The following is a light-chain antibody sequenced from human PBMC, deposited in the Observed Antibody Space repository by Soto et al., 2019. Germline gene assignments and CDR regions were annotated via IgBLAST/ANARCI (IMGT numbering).Light chain of an antibody. V-gene: IGLV2-14*01. Sequence: QSALTQPASVSGSAGQSITISCSGTMRDVGAYNLVSWYQQHPGTAPKLIIYEVRNRPSGISSRFSGSRSGNTASLTISGLQPEDEGDYYCSAYTPRSTLVFGGGTQLTVL. CDR1: MRDVGAYNL. J-gene: IGLJ3*02. CDR2: EVR. CDR3: SAYTPRSTLV.